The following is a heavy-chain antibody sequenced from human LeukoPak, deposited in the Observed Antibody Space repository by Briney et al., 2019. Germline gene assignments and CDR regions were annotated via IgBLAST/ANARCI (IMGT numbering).Heavy chain of an antibody. D-gene: IGHD3-3*01. CDR1: GGSISSSNW. V-gene: IGHV4-4*02. J-gene: IGHJ6*02. CDR3: ATRKYYDFWSGYYDYYYGMDV. CDR2: IYHSGST. Sequence: PSETLSLTCAVSGGSISSSNWWSWVRQPPGKGLEWIGEIYHSGSTNYNPSLKSRVTISVDKSKNQFSLKLSSVTAADTAVYYCATRKYYDFWSGYYDYYYGMDVWGQGTTVTVSS.